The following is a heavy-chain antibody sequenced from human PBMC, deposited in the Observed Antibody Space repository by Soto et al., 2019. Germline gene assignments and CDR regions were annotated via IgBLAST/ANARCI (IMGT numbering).Heavy chain of an antibody. CDR1: GYTFTSYD. V-gene: IGHV1-8*01. Sequence: ASGKVSCKASGYTFTSYDINSVRQVTGQGREWMGWMNPNSGNTGYAQKLQGRVTMTRNTSISTAYIELSSLRSEDKAVYYCARVAFQYIWFKHWGQGTLVTVSS. CDR3: ARVAFQYIWFKH. D-gene: IGHD2-21*01. CDR2: MNPNSGNT. J-gene: IGHJ5*02.